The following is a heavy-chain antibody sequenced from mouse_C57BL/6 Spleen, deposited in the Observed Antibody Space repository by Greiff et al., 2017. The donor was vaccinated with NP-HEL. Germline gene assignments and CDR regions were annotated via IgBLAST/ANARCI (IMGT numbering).Heavy chain of an antibody. J-gene: IGHJ2*01. CDR2: ISAGGSYT. CDR1: GFTFSSYA. D-gene: IGHD4-1*01. Sequence: EVKLVESGGGLVKPGGSLKLSCAASGFTFSSYAMSWVRQTPEKRLEWVATISAGGSYTYYPDNVKGRFTISRDNAKNHLYLQKSHLKSEDTAMYYCARDQTGWYFDYWGQGTTLTVSS. V-gene: IGHV5-4*01. CDR3: ARDQTGWYFDY.